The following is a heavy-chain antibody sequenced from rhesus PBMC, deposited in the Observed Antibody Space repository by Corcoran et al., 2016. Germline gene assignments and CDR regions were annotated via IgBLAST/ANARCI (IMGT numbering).Heavy chain of an antibody. CDR2: IGGSSVST. V-gene: IGHV4-127*01. CDR1: GYSISSGYG. D-gene: IGHD3-22*01. Sequence: QVQLQESGPGLVKPSETLSLTCAVSGYSISSGYGWSWIRHPPGKGLEWMGYIGGSSVSTNYNPSLQSRFTISKDTSKNQFSLKLSSATAADTAVYFCAIMDYGDYWGQGVLVTVSS. J-gene: IGHJ4*01. CDR3: AIMDYGDY.